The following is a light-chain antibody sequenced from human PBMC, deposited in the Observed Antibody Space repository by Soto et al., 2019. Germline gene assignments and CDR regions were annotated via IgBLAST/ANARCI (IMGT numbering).Light chain of an antibody. CDR3: QQYDNLPLT. CDR2: DAS. V-gene: IGKV1-33*01. Sequence: DIHRTQSRSSLSASVGDRVTITCQASQDISNYLNWYQQKPGKAPKLLIYDASNLETGVPSRFSGSGSGTDFTFTISSLQPEDIATYYCQQYDNLPLTFGGGTKVDIK. CDR1: QDISNY. J-gene: IGKJ4*01.